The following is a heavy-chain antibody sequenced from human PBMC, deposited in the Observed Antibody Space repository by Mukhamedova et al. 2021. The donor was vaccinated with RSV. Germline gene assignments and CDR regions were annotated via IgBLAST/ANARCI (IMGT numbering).Heavy chain of an antibody. D-gene: IGHD3-22*01. Sequence: EWLAHIFSNDEKSYSTSLKSRLTISKETSKSQVVLTMTNMDPVDTATYYCARILYYDSSGSGSGYYYYGMDVWGQGTTVTVSS. V-gene: IGHV2-26*01. CDR3: ARILYYDSSGSGSGYYYYGMDV. CDR2: IFSNDEK. J-gene: IGHJ6*02.